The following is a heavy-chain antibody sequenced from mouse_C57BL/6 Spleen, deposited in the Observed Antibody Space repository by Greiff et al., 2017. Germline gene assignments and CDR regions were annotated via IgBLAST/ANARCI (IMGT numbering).Heavy chain of an antibody. D-gene: IGHD1-1*01. Sequence: EVQLQQSGPELVKPGASVKISCKASGYTFTDYYMNWVKQSHGKSLEWIGDINPNNGGTSYNQKFKGKATLTVDKSSSTAYMELRSLTSEDSAVYYCARRGCGRPFAYWGQGTLVTVSA. CDR2: INPNNGGT. V-gene: IGHV1-26*01. CDR1: GYTFTDYY. J-gene: IGHJ3*01. CDR3: ARRGCGRPFAY.